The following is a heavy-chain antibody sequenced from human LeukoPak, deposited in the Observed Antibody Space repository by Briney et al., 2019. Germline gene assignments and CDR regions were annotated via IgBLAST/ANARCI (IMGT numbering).Heavy chain of an antibody. J-gene: IGHJ4*02. CDR2: IYTSGST. V-gene: IGHV4-61*02. Sequence: SQTLSLTCTVSGGSINSDTYYWSWIRQPAGKGLEWIGRIYTSGSTSYNPSLESRVTISVDTSNNQFSLKLSSVTAADTAVYYCAREVFYYADCWGQGTLVTVFS. CDR1: GGSINSDTYY. CDR3: AREVFYYADC. D-gene: IGHD3-10*01.